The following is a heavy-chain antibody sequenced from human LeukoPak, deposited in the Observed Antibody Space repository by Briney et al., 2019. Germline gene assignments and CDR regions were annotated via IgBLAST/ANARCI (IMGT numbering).Heavy chain of an antibody. CDR3: ATQSGTDYYYMDV. V-gene: IGHV1-24*01. CDR2: FDPEDGET. D-gene: IGHD3-10*01. J-gene: IGHJ6*03. CDR1: GYTLTELS. Sequence: GASVKVSCKVSGYTLTELSMHWVRQAPGKGREWMGGFDPEDGETIYAQKFQGRVTMTEDTSTDTAYMELSSLRSEDTAVYYCATQSGTDYYYMDVWGKGTTVTVSS.